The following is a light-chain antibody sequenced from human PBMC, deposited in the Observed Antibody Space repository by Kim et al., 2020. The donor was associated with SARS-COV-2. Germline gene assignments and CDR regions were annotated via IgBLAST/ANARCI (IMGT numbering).Light chain of an antibody. CDR2: GNS. V-gene: IGLV1-40*01. CDR3: QSYDSSLSGSV. J-gene: IGLJ2*01. Sequence: QRVTNACTGGRSNIGAGYDVHWYQQLPGTAPILLIYGNSKRPSGVPDRFSGSKSGTSASLAITGLQAEDEADYYGQSYDSSLSGSVFGGGTQLTVL. CDR1: RSNIGAGYD.